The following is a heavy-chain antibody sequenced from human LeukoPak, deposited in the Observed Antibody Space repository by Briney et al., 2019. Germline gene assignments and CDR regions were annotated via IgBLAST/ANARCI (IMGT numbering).Heavy chain of an antibody. Sequence: GASVKVSCKASGYTFTRFYLYWLRQAPGQGLEWMGTINPNGNTPRYAQKFQGRVTMTRDMSTSTVYMELSSLRSEDTAVYYCARDPNYYDSSFDYWGQGTLVTVSS. CDR3: ARDPNYYDSSFDY. V-gene: IGHV1-46*01. J-gene: IGHJ4*02. CDR2: INPNGNTP. CDR1: GYTFTRFY. D-gene: IGHD3-22*01.